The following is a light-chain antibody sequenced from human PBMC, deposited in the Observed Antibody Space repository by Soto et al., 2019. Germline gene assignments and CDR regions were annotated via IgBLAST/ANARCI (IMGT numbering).Light chain of an antibody. Sequence: QSVLTQPPSVSGTPGQTVTISCSGSSSNIGVNIVNWYQKVPGTAPQLLIFNNNQRPSGVPHRFSGAKSGTSASLAISGLQSEDEADYYCAAWDAGLSGVLFGGGTQLTVL. J-gene: IGLJ2*01. CDR2: NNN. CDR1: SSNIGVNI. V-gene: IGLV1-44*01. CDR3: AAWDAGLSGVL.